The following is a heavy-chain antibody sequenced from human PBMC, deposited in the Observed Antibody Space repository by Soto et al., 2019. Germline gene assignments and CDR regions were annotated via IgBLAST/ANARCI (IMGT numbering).Heavy chain of an antibody. J-gene: IGHJ4*02. Sequence: QVQLVQSGAEVKKPGASVKVSCKASGYTFTSYGISWVRQAPGQGLEWMGWISAYNGNTNYAPKLQGRVTMTTDTSTSTAYMEQRSLRSDDTAVYDCARQSDYDILTGYYNPRFDYWGQGTLVTVSS. CDR3: ARQSDYDILTGYYNPRFDY. V-gene: IGHV1-18*01. CDR2: ISAYNGNT. D-gene: IGHD3-9*01. CDR1: GYTFTSYG.